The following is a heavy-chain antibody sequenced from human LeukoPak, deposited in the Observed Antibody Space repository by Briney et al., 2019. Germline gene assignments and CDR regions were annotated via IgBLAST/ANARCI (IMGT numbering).Heavy chain of an antibody. Sequence: GGSLRLSCAASGFTFSSYAMSWVRQAPGKGLEWVSAISGSGGSTYYADSVKGRFTISRDNAKNSPYLQLNSLRAEDTAVYYCARDSSRLTMVRGGIIAPGKYMDVWGKGTTVTVSS. CDR3: ARDSSRLTMVRGGIIAPGKYMDV. V-gene: IGHV3-23*01. CDR1: GFTFSSYA. CDR2: ISGSGGST. J-gene: IGHJ6*03. D-gene: IGHD3-10*01.